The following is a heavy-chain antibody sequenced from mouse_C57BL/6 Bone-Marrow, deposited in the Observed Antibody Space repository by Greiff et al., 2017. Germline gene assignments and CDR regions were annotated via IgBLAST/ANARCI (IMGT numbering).Heavy chain of an antibody. J-gene: IGHJ4*01. Sequence: LKQPGTELVKPGASVKLSCKASGYTFTSYWMHWVKQRPGQGLEWIGNINPSNGVTNYNEKFKSTATLTVDKSSSTAYKQLSSMTSEDSAVYYWARRGFYYYGSYYAMDYWGQGTSVTVSS. D-gene: IGHD1-1*01. CDR1: GYTFTSYW. CDR2: INPSNGVT. CDR3: ARRGFYYYGSYYAMDY. V-gene: IGHV1-53*01.